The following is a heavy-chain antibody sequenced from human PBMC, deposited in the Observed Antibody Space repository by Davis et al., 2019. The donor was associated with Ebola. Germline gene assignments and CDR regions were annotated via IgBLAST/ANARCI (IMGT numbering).Heavy chain of an antibody. CDR1: GFTFDDYA. J-gene: IGHJ6*04. D-gene: IGHD3-10*01. CDR3: AKDTYGTYYYGMDV. V-gene: IGHV3-9*01. CDR2: ISWNSGNI. Sequence: PGGSLRLSCAASGFTFDDYAMHWVRQAPGKGLEWVSGISWNSGNIGYADSVKGRFTISRDNAKNSLYLQMNSLRTADTALYYCAKDTYGTYYYGMDVWGKGTTVTVSS.